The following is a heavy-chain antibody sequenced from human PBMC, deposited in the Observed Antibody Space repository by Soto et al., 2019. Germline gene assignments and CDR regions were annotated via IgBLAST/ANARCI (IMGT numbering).Heavy chain of an antibody. V-gene: IGHV4-34*01. CDR1: GGSVSGYY. CDR2: INHSGST. Sequence: QVQLQQWGAGLLKPSETLSLTCAVYGGSVSGYYWSWIRQPPGKGLEWIGEINHSGSTNYKPSLKSRVTISVDTAKNQFSLKLSSVTAADTAVYYCARAGVVVVASNPYHPYYFDYWGQGTLVTVSS. D-gene: IGHD2-15*01. J-gene: IGHJ4*02. CDR3: ARAGVVVVASNPYHPYYFDY.